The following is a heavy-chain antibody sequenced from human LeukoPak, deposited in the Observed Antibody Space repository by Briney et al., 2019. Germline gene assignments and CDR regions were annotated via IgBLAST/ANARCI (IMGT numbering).Heavy chain of an antibody. CDR1: GFTFSNDE. CDR3: ARTYYDDLGY. J-gene: IGHJ4*02. V-gene: IGHV3-48*03. CDR2: ISTSGATM. Sequence: GGSLRLSCADSGFTFSNDEMNWVRQAPEKGLEWVSYISTSGATMFYADSVKGRFTISRDNAKNSVYLQMRSLRAEDTALYYCARTYYDDLGYWGQGTLVTVSS. D-gene: IGHD4-17*01.